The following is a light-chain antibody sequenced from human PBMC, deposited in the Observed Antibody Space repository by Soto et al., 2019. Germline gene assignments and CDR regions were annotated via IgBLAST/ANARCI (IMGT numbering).Light chain of an antibody. J-gene: IGKJ2*01. CDR2: TAS. CDR3: QKYSSPPYT. CDR1: QGIRIY. V-gene: IGKV1-27*01. Sequence: DIQMTQSPSSLSASVGDRVTITCRASQGIRIYLAWYQQKPGKVPKLLISTASTRQSGVPSRFSGSGSGTDFTLIISNLQPEDVATYYCQKYSSPPYTFGQGNKVEIK.